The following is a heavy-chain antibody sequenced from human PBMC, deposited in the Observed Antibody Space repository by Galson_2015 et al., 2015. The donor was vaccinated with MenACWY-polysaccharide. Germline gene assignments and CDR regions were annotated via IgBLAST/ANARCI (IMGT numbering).Heavy chain of an antibody. J-gene: IGHJ3*02. Sequence: SLRLSCAASGSRFSNSGMHWVRQAPGKGLEWVAVIQYDGSNKVYADSVKGRFNISRDNSKNTVFLEMNTLGVEDTAVYYCAREGSRIVFHAFDIWGQGTMVTASS. D-gene: IGHD2-2*01. CDR3: AREGSRIVFHAFDI. CDR1: GSRFSNSG. CDR2: IQYDGSNK. V-gene: IGHV3-33*01.